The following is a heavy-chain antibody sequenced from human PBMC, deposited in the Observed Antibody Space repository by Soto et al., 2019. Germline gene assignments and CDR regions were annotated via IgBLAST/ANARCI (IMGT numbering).Heavy chain of an antibody. Sequence: ASVKVSCKASGYTFTGCYTQWEPQEPGQGLEWMGGINPNSGGTNYAHKFQGWVTMTRDFFIDTVYMELSSLTYEDTAVYYCARRARVGRQLWLPFDYWAQGTLVTVSS. CDR1: GYTFTGCY. CDR2: INPNSGGT. CDR3: ARRARVGRQLWLPFDY. D-gene: IGHD5-18*01. J-gene: IGHJ4*02. V-gene: IGHV1-2*04.